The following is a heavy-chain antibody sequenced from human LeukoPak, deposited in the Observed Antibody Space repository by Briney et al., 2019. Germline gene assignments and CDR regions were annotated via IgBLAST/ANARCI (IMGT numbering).Heavy chain of an antibody. CDR3: ARDDSSGYYFDY. CDR1: GGSISNYY. J-gene: IGHJ4*02. D-gene: IGHD3-22*01. Sequence: SETLSLTCTVSGGSISNYYWSWIRQPPGKGLEWIGEINHSGSTNYNPSLKSRVTISVDTSKNQFSLKLSSVTAADTAVYYCARDDSSGYYFDYWGQGTLVTVSS. V-gene: IGHV4-34*01. CDR2: INHSGST.